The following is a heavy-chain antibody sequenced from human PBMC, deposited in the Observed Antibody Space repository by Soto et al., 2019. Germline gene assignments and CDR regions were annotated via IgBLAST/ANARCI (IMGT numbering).Heavy chain of an antibody. J-gene: IGHJ4*02. D-gene: IGHD2-15*01. CDR3: ARDFYGGFSYGPGDN. CDR2: IKQDGSAK. Sequence: QTGGSLRLSCAASGFTFSRYGMHWVRQAPGRGLEWVANIKQDGSAKQYLDSVRGRFTISRDNSKNSVYLQMNSLRAEDTALYYCARDFYGGFSYGPGDNWGQGTLVTVSS. CDR1: GFTFSRYG. V-gene: IGHV3-7*01.